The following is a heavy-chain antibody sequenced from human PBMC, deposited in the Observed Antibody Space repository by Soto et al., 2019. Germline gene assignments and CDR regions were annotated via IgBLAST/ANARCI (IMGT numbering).Heavy chain of an antibody. Sequence: LRLSCAASGFTFSSYGMHWVRQAPCKGLEWVAVISYDGSNKYYADSVKGRFTISRDNSKSTLYLQMNSLRAEDTAVYYCAKDRVPLSGSSSRVNYSGQGALVIVSS. CDR1: GFTFSSYG. J-gene: IGHJ4*02. CDR3: AKDRVPLSGSSSRVNY. CDR2: ISYDGSNK. V-gene: IGHV3-30*18. D-gene: IGHD1-26*01.